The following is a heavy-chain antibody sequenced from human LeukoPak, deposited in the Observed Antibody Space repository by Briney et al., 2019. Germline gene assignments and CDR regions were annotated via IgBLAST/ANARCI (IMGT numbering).Heavy chain of an antibody. V-gene: IGHV4-59*01. J-gene: IGHJ4*02. CDR3: ARLGASNLAVAAYDY. CDR1: GGSISSYY. Sequence: PSETLSLTCTVSGGSISSYYWSWIRQPPGKGLEWIGYIYYSGSTNYNPSLKSRVTISVDTSKNQFSLKLSSVTAADTAVYYCARLGASNLAVAAYDYWGQETLVTVSS. D-gene: IGHD6-19*01. CDR2: IYYSGST.